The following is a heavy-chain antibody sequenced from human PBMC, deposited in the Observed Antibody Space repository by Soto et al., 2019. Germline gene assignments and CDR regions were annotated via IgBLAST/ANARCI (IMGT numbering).Heavy chain of an antibody. Sequence: EVQLLESGGGLVQLGGSLSLSCTASGFTFSSYAMSWVRQSPGKGLEWVAGISGSGGSTFYADSVTGRFTISRETSKKTLFLQMNSLRAEATTVYYCAKDRGRGYKWFDSWGQGTLVTVSS. CDR3: AKDRGRGYKWFDS. CDR2: ISGSGGST. D-gene: IGHD5-12*01. J-gene: IGHJ5*01. V-gene: IGHV3-23*01. CDR1: GFTFSSYA.